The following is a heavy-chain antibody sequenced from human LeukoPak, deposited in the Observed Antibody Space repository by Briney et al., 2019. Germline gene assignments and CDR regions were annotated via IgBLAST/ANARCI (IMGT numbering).Heavy chain of an antibody. Sequence: EASVKVSCKASGYTFTGYYIHWVRQAPGQGLEWMGWINPNSGGTRYAQKFQGRVTMTRDTSISTAYMELSRLRSDDTAVFYCARVSLGGFRVLDRYFDYWGQGTLVTVSS. J-gene: IGHJ4*02. D-gene: IGHD4/OR15-4a*01. V-gene: IGHV1-2*02. CDR1: GYTFTGYY. CDR2: INPNSGGT. CDR3: ARVSLGGFRVLDRYFDY.